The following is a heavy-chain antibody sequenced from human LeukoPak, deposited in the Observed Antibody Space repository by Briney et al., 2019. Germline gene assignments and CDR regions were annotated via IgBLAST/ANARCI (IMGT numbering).Heavy chain of an antibody. D-gene: IGHD3-22*01. CDR1: VGSVRIGSYY. Sequence: PSETLSVTCADPVGSVRIGSYYRGWIRLPPGEGLEWIGYIHYSGSTNYNPSLKSRVTILVDTSKNQFSLKLTSVTAADTAVYSCAGSDYYDSSGYSFDYWGQGTLVIVSS. J-gene: IGHJ4*02. V-gene: IGHV4-61*01. CDR2: IHYSGST. CDR3: AGSDYYDSSGYSFDY.